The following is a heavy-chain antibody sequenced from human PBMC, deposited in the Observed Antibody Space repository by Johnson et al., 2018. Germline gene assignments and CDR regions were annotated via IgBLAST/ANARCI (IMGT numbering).Heavy chain of an antibody. Sequence: QVQLVQSGGGVVQPGRSLRLSCAASGFTFSSYAMHWVRQAPGKGLEWVAVISYDGSNKYYADYVKGRFTLPRDNSENTLYLQMNSLRAEDTAVYSGAKGLHYYAYGSDVWGEGTTDTVSS. J-gene: IGHJ6*04. CDR3: AKGLHYYAYGSDV. D-gene: IGHD2-15*01. CDR2: ISYDGSNK. V-gene: IGHV3-30-3*01. CDR1: GFTFSSYA.